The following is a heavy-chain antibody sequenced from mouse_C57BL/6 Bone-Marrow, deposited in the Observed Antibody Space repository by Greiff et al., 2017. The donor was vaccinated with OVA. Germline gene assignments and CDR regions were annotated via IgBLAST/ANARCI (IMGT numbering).Heavy chain of an antibody. Sequence: EVQLQQSGPELVKPGASVKISCKASGYTFTDYYMNWVKQSHGKSLEWIGDINPNNGGTSYNQKFKGKATLTVDKSSSTAYMELRSLTSEDSAVYYCAREGNDYYGSSYYAMDYWGQGTSVTVSS. CDR3: AREGNDYYGSSYYAMDY. CDR1: GYTFTDYY. D-gene: IGHD1-1*01. V-gene: IGHV1-26*01. CDR2: INPNNGGT. J-gene: IGHJ4*01.